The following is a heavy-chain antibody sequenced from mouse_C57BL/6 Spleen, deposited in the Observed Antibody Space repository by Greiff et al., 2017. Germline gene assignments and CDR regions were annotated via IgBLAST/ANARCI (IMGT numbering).Heavy chain of an antibody. D-gene: IGHD1-1*01. CDR3: ARGIYYYGSSPFAY. Sequence: VQLQQSGPELVKPGASVKISCKASGYSFTGYYMNWVKQSPEKSLEWIGEINPSTGGTTYNQKFKAKATLTVDKSSSTAYMQLKSLTSEDSAVYYCARGIYYYGSSPFAYWGQGTLVTVSA. V-gene: IGHV1-42*01. CDR1: GYSFTGYY. J-gene: IGHJ3*01. CDR2: INPSTGGT.